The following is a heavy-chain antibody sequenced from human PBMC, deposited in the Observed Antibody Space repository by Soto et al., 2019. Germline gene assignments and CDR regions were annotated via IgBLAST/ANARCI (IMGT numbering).Heavy chain of an antibody. V-gene: IGHV5-10-1*01. CDR2: IDPSDSYT. Sequence: PGESQKISCKGSGYSFTSYWISWVRQMPGEGLEWMGRIDPSDSYTNYSPSFQGHATISADKSISTAYLQWSSLKASDTAMYYCARRYYDYVWGSYRDDAFDIWGQGTMVTVSS. J-gene: IGHJ3*02. D-gene: IGHD3-16*02. CDR1: GYSFTSYW. CDR3: ARRYYDYVWGSYRDDAFDI.